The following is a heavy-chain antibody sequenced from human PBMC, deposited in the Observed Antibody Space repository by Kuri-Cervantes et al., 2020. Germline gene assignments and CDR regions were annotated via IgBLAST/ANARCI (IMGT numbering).Heavy chain of an antibody. V-gene: IGHV4-38-2*01. Sequence: SETLSLTCVVSGYSITSGYYWAWIRQPPGKGLEWIGEINHSGSTNYNPSLKSRVTISVDTSKNQFSLKLSSVTAADTAVYYCARGATIFGVVPDYWGQGTLVTVSS. CDR2: INHSGST. D-gene: IGHD3-3*01. CDR3: ARGATIFGVVPDY. J-gene: IGHJ4*02. CDR1: GYSITSGYY.